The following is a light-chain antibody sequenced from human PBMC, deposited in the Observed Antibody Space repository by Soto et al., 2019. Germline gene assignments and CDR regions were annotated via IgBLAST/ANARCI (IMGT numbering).Light chain of an antibody. CDR3: CSYAGSSTPYV. CDR1: SSDFGSYNL. V-gene: IGLV2-23*01. CDR2: EGS. Sequence: QSALTQPASVSGSPGPSITMSCTGTSSDFGSYNLVSWYQQHPGKAPKLMIYEGSKRPSGVSNRFSGSKSGNTASLTISGLQAEDEADYYCCSYAGSSTPYVFGTGTKVTVL. J-gene: IGLJ1*01.